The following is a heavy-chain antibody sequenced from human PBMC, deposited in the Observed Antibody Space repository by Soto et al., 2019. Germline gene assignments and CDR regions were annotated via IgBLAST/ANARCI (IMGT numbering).Heavy chain of an antibody. V-gene: IGHV1-69*13. CDR1: GVGFSSYA. Sequence: SAKVCSKAAGVGFSSYAIRWARQAPEQGLEWMGGIIPIFGTANYAQKFQGRVTITADESTSTAYMELSSLRSEDTAVYYCAREAGYRRGWSSGFAPWRKRTLVIVSS. J-gene: IGHJ5*02. D-gene: IGHD6-19*01. CDR3: AREAGYRRGWSSGFAP. CDR2: IIPIFGTA.